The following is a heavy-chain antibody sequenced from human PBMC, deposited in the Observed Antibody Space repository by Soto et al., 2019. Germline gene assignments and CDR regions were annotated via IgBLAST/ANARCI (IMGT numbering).Heavy chain of an antibody. CDR2: ISSDGSST. CDR3: ARDSYSSATH. J-gene: IGHJ4*02. Sequence: GGSLRLSCAASGLPFSDNWMHWVRQAPGKGLVWVSRISSDGSSTTYADSVKGRFTVSRDNAQNTLYLQMSGLRAEDTAMCYCARDSYSSATHWGQGTLVTVSS. V-gene: IGHV3-74*01. D-gene: IGHD6-19*01. CDR1: GLPFSDNW.